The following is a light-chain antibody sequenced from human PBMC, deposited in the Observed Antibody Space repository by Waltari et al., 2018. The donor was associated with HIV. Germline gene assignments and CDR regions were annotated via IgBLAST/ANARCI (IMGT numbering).Light chain of an antibody. CDR3: GTWDSSLSAPL. CDR2: DNT. CDR1: TSNIGNNY. V-gene: IGLV1-51*01. Sequence: QSVLTQPPSVSAAPGQKVTISCSGSTSNIGNNYVSWYQQLPGTATKLLIYDNTKRPAGIPDRFSGAKSGTSATLDITGLQTGDEADYYCGTWDSSLSAPLFGGGTKLTVL. J-gene: IGLJ2*01.